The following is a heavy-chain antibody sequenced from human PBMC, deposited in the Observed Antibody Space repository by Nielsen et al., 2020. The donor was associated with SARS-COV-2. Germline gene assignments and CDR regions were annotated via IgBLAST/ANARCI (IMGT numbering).Heavy chain of an antibody. J-gene: IGHJ6*02. CDR1: RGSISSGDYY. Sequence: SETLSLTCTVSRGSISSGDYYWSWIRQPPGKGLEWSGYTFNSGNTYYNPSLRSRVTMSLDTSKNQFSLILTSVTAADTAVYYCAREEYGFGLDVWGQGTTVRVSS. V-gene: IGHV4-30-4*01. CDR3: AREEYGFGLDV. D-gene: IGHD2-2*01. CDR2: TFNSGNT.